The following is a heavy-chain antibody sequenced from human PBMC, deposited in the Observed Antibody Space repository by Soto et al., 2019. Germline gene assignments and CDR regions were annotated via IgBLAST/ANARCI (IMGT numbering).Heavy chain of an antibody. V-gene: IGHV3-23*01. D-gene: IGHD2-8*01. J-gene: IGHJ4*02. CDR2: ISGSGGST. Sequence: LRLSCAASGFTFSSYAMSWVRQAPGKGLEWVSAISGSGGSTYYADSVKGRFTISRDNSKNTLYLQMNSLRAEDTAVYYCAAVLGYCTNGVCYGFDYWGQGTLVTVSS. CDR3: AAVLGYCTNGVCYGFDY. CDR1: GFTFSSYA.